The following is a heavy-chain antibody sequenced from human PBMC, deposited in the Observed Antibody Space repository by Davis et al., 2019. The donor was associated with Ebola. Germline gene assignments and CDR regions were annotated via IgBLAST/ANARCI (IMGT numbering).Heavy chain of an antibody. D-gene: IGHD2-2*01. CDR2: ISSSSSTI. CDR3: ARTGIVVVPAELRFDP. J-gene: IGHJ5*02. Sequence: GGSLRLSCAASGFTFSDYYMSWIRQAPGKGLEWVSYISSSSSTIYYADSVKGRFTISRDNAKNSLYLQMNSLRDEDTAVYYCARTGIVVVPAELRFDPWGQGTLVTVSS. CDR1: GFTFSDYY. V-gene: IGHV3-11*04.